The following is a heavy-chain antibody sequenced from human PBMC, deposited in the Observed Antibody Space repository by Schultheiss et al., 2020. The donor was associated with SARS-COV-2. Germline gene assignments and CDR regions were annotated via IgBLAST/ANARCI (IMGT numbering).Heavy chain of an antibody. CDR2: ISYDGSRT. V-gene: IGHV3-30*03. Sequence: GESLKISCEASGFTLSSYDMNWLRQAPGKGPEWLTVISYDGSRTDYADSVKGRFTISRENSKNAVFLQMTSLRPEDTAVYYCARDVGFYGSGSYNFDLWGQGTLVTVSS. CDR1: GFTLSSYD. D-gene: IGHD3-10*01. J-gene: IGHJ4*02. CDR3: ARDVGFYGSGSYNFDL.